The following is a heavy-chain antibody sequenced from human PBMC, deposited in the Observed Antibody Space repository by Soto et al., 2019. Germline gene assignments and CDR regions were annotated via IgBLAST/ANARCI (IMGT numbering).Heavy chain of an antibody. CDR3: ARIRYYYGSGSWAPNWGFDP. V-gene: IGHV1-3*01. D-gene: IGHD3-10*01. J-gene: IGHJ5*02. CDR1: GYTFTSYA. Sequence: ASVKVSCKASGYTFTSYAMHWVRQAPGQRLEWMGWINAGNGNTKYSQKFQGRVTITRDTSASTAYMELSSLRSEDTAVYYCARIRYYYGSGSWAPNWGFDPWGQGTLVTVSS. CDR2: INAGNGNT.